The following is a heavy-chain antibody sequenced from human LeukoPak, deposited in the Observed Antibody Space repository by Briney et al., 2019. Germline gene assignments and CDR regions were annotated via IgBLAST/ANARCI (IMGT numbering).Heavy chain of an antibody. CDR2: LYSSGGT. D-gene: IGHD2-2*02. Sequence: PGGSLRLSCAASGFTVSNNYVSWVRQAPGKGLEWVSLLYSSGGTNYADSVKGRFTISRDNSKNTLYLQMNSLRAEDTAVYYCAKETLRHCTSTSCYSDYFDYWGQGTLVTVSS. CDR3: AKETLRHCTSTSCYSDYFDY. CDR1: GFTVSNNY. V-gene: IGHV3-53*01. J-gene: IGHJ4*02.